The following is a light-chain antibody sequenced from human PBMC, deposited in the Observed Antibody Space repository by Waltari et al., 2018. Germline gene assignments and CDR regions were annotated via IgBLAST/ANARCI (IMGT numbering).Light chain of an antibody. Sequence: QPVLTQPPSASGTPGQSVTIPCSGSISNIGTHYVYWYQQLPGTAPKLLIYLTHQRPSGVPDRFSASKSGTSASLAISGLRFEDEADYYCATRDEGPTVVFGGGTKLTVL. V-gene: IGLV1-47*01. CDR1: ISNIGTHY. CDR3: ATRDEGPTVV. CDR2: LTH. J-gene: IGLJ2*01.